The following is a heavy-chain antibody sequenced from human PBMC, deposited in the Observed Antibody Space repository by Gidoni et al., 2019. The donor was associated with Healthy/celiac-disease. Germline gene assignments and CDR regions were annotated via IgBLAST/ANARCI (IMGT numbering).Heavy chain of an antibody. J-gene: IGHJ4*02. D-gene: IGHD2-2*01. CDR1: GCTFSRYA. CDR2: ISGSGGST. Sequence: EVQLLESGGGLVQPGGSLRLSCAASGCTFSRYAMSWVRQAPGKGLEWVSAISGSGGSTYYADSVKGRFTISRDNAKNTLYLQMNSLRAEDTAVYYCAKDFDIVVVPDYYFDYWGQGTLVTVSS. CDR3: AKDFDIVVVPDYYFDY. V-gene: IGHV3-23*01.